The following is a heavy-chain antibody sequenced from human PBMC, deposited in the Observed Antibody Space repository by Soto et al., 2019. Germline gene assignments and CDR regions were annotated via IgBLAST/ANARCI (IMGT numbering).Heavy chain of an antibody. Sequence: SETLSLTCAVYGGSFSGYYWSWIRQPPGKGLEWIGEINHSGSTNYNPSLKSRVTISVDTSKNQFSLKLSSVTAADTAVYYCARGGDYDHDAFDIWGQGTMVTVSS. D-gene: IGHD3-22*01. V-gene: IGHV4-34*01. CDR1: GGSFSGYY. CDR3: ARGGDYDHDAFDI. CDR2: INHSGST. J-gene: IGHJ3*02.